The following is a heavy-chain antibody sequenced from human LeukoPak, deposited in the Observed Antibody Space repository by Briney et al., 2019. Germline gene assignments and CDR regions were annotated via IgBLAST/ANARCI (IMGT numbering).Heavy chain of an antibody. J-gene: IGHJ4*02. V-gene: IGHV3-48*03. CDR3: VRDGRGYCGSTSCRPFDS. D-gene: IGHD2-2*01. CDR2: ISGSGNSI. CDR1: GFTFSAYE. Sequence: GGSLRLSCAASGFTFSAYEMNWVRQAPGKGLEPVSYISGSGNSISYADSVRGRFTISRDNAKNSLFLQMNSLRVEDTAVYYCVRDGRGYCGSTSCRPFDSWGRGTQVTVSS.